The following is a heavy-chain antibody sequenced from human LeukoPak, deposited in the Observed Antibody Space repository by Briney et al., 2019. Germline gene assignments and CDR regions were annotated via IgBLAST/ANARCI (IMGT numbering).Heavy chain of an antibody. Sequence: GASVKVSCKASGYTFTSYGISWVRQAPGQGLEWMGWISAYNGNTNYAQKLQGRVTMTTDTSTSTAYMELRSLRSDDTAVYYCARLYSSSSSYYYYGMDVWGQGTTVTVSS. CDR2: ISAYNGNT. J-gene: IGHJ6*02. V-gene: IGHV1-18*01. D-gene: IGHD6-6*01. CDR1: GYTFTSYG. CDR3: ARLYSSSSSYYYYGMDV.